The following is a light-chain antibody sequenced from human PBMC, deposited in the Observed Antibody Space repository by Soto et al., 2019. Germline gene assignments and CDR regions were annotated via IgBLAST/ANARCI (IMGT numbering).Light chain of an antibody. CDR2: DVN. CDR1: SSDVGGYND. V-gene: IGLV2-11*01. CDR3: CSYAGSYTFV. Sequence: QSALAHPRSVSGSPGQSVTISCTGTSSDVGGYNDVSWYQQHPGKAPQLMIYDVNKRPSGVPDRFSGSKSGNTASLTISGLQAEDEADYYCCSYAGSYTFVFGTGTKVTVL. J-gene: IGLJ1*01.